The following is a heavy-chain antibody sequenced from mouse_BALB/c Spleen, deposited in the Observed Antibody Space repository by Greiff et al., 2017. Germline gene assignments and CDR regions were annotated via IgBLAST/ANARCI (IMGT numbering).Heavy chain of an antibody. Sequence: EVQLQQSGTVLARPGASVKMSCKASGYTFTSYWMHWVKQRPGQGLEWIGAIYPGNSDTSYNQKFKGKAKLTAVTSTSTAYMELSSLTNEDSSVYYCTRYGYDDGYYAMDYWGQGTSVTVSS. D-gene: IGHD2-2*01. J-gene: IGHJ4*01. CDR2: IYPGNSDT. CDR1: GYTFTSYW. CDR3: TRYGYDDGYYAMDY. V-gene: IGHV1-5*01.